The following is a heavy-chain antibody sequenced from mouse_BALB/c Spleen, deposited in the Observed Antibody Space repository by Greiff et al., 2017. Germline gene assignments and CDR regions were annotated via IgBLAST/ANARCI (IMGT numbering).Heavy chain of an antibody. V-gene: IGHV1-7*01. Sequence: VQLQQSGAELAKPGASVKMSCKASGYTFTSYWMHWVKQRPGQGLEWIGKINPSTGYTKYNQKFKDKATLTADKTSSTAYMQLSSLTSEDSAVYYCARSYDYDPLYYAMDYWGQGTSVTVSS. CDR3: ARSYDYDPLYYAMDY. J-gene: IGHJ4*01. D-gene: IGHD2-4*01. CDR2: INPSTGYT. CDR1: GYTFTSYW.